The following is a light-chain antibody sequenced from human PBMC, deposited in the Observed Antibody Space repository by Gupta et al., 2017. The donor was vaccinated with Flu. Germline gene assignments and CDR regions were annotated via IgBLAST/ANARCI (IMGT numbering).Light chain of an antibody. Sequence: AIRMTQSPSSFSASTGDRVTITCRASQGISSYLAWYQQKPGKAPKLLIYAASTVKSGVPSRFSGSGYGTDFTLTISGRQSEDFATYYCQHEYSSPSTFGQGTXVEIK. CDR2: AAS. CDR3: QHEYSSPST. V-gene: IGKV1-8*01. CDR1: QGISSY. J-gene: IGKJ1*01.